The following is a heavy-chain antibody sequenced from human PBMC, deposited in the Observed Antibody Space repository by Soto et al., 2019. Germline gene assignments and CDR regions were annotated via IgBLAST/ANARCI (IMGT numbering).Heavy chain of an antibody. J-gene: IGHJ6*02. Sequence: QVQLQESGPGLVKPSQTLSLTCTVSGGSISSGNYYWSWVRQHPGKGLEWIGYIYYSGSTFYNPSPKRRVTLSVDTSKNQFSLKLSSVTAADTAVYYCARDRGDGYNPYYYYGMDVWGQGTTVTVSS. CDR1: GGSISSGNYY. D-gene: IGHD3-10*01. CDR3: ARDRGDGYNPYYYYGMDV. V-gene: IGHV4-31*03. CDR2: IYYSGST.